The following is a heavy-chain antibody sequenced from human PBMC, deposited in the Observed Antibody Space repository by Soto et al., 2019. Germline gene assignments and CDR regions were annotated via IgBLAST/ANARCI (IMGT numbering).Heavy chain of an antibody. J-gene: IGHJ5*02. CDR2: INHSGST. Sequence: QVQLQQWGAGLLKPSETLSLTCAVYGGSFSGYYWSWIRQPPGKGLEWIGEINHSGSTNYNPSLKSRVTISVDTSKNQFSLKLSSVTVADTAVYYCARGVPPDNWFDPWGQGTLVTVSS. CDR3: ARGVPPDNWFDP. CDR1: GGSFSGYY. V-gene: IGHV4-34*01.